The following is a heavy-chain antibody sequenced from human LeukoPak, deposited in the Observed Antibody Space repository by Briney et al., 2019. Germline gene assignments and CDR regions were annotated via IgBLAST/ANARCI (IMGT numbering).Heavy chain of an antibody. CDR2: ISYDGSNK. Sequence: QPGGSQRLSCAASGFTISSYAMHWVRQAPGKGLEWVAVISYDGSNKYYADSVKGRFTISRDNSKNTLYLQMNSLRAEDTAVYYCARDYYDSSGYYGYFQHWGQGTLVTVPS. D-gene: IGHD3-22*01. V-gene: IGHV3-30*01. J-gene: IGHJ1*01. CDR1: GFTISSYA. CDR3: ARDYYDSSGYYGYFQH.